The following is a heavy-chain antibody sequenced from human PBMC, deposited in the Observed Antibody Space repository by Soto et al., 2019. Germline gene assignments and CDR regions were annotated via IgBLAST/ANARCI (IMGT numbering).Heavy chain of an antibody. D-gene: IGHD6-6*01. V-gene: IGHV3-30-3*01. CDR1: GFTFSSYA. Sequence: GGSLRLSCAASGFTFSSYAMHWVRQAPGRGLEWVAVRSYDGSNKYYADSVKGRFTIARDNTNNTLYLQMNSLRAEDTAVYYCASDPSSSSSYFDTRHPGSLFTISS. J-gene: IGHJ4*01. CDR3: ASDPSSSSSYFDT. CDR2: RSYDGSNK.